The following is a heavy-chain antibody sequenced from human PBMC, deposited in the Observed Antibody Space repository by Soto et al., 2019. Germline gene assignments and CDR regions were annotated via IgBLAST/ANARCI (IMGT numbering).Heavy chain of an antibody. CDR2: ISAYNGNT. Sequence: ASVKVSCKASGYTFTSYGISWVRQAPGQGLEWMGWISAYNGNTNYAQKLQGRVTMTTDTSTSTAYMELRSLRSDDTAVYYCARAQLLYFGRGYSYGTCFDYWGQGTLVTVSS. D-gene: IGHD5-18*01. CDR3: ARAQLLYFGRGYSYGTCFDY. J-gene: IGHJ4*02. CDR1: GYTFTSYG. V-gene: IGHV1-18*01.